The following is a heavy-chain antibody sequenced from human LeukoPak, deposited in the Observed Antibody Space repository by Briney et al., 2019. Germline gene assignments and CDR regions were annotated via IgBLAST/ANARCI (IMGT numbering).Heavy chain of an antibody. Sequence: GASVKVSCKASGYSFIDYYIHWVRQAPGQGLEWVGWIKPSNGDSNYAQKFQGRVTLTRDTSITTAYMELRSLISDDTAVYYCARLIKRLGELSGPRNWGQGTLVTVSS. J-gene: IGHJ4*02. CDR2: IKPSNGDS. V-gene: IGHV1-2*02. CDR3: ARLIKRLGELSGPRN. CDR1: GYSFIDYY. D-gene: IGHD3-16*02.